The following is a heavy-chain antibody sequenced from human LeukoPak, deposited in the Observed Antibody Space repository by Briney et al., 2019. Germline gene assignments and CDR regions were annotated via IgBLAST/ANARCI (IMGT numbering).Heavy chain of an antibody. J-gene: IGHJ4*02. CDR2: IYTSGST. CDR1: GGSISSGSYY. Sequence: SETLSLTCAVSGGSISSGSYYWSWIRQPAGKGLEWIGRIYTSGSTNYNPSLKSRVTISLDTSKNQFSLKLSSVTAADTAVYYCARSELLWFGGVNSGFDYWGQGTLVTVSS. CDR3: ARSELLWFGGVNSGFDY. V-gene: IGHV4-61*02. D-gene: IGHD3-10*01.